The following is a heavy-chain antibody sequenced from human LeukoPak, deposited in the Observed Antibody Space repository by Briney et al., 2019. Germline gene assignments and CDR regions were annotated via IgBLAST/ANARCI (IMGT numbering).Heavy chain of an antibody. CDR1: GFTFGSSA. CDR3: AKASLGSWYYFDY. J-gene: IGHJ4*02. D-gene: IGHD6-13*01. Sequence: PGGSLRLSCAASGFTFGSSAMSWVRQAPGKGPEWVSTFSRSGPDTYYADSVKGRFTIFRDNSKNTLYLQMNSLRAEDTAVYYCAKASLGSWYYFDYWGQGTLVTVSS. CDR2: FSRSGPDT. V-gene: IGHV3-23*01.